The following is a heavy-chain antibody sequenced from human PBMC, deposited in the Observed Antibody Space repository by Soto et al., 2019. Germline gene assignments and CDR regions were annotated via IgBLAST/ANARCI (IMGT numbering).Heavy chain of an antibody. V-gene: IGHV4-59*01. Sequence: SETLSLTCTVSGGSISGSYWYWIRQPPGEGLEWIGNLHYSGSTNYNPSLKSRVSIFLDMSKNQISLKLVSLTAADTAVYYCARGVDYYDSSGFSPYLDHWGQGTLVTVSS. CDR3: ARGVDYYDSSGFSPYLDH. J-gene: IGHJ4*02. D-gene: IGHD3-22*01. CDR2: LHYSGST. CDR1: GGSISGSY.